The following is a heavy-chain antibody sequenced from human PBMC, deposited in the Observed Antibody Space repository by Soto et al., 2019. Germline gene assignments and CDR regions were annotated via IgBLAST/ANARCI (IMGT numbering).Heavy chain of an antibody. V-gene: IGHV4-39*01. CDR3: ARRPDSSSWPGSPSYFDY. J-gene: IGHJ4*02. Sequence: SETLSLTCTVSGGSISSSSYYWGWIRQPPGKGLEWIGSIYYSGSTYYNPSLKSRVTISVDTSKNQFSLKLSSVTAADTAVYYCARRPDSSSWPGSPSYFDYWGQGTLVTVSS. CDR1: GGSISSSSYY. CDR2: IYYSGST. D-gene: IGHD6-13*01.